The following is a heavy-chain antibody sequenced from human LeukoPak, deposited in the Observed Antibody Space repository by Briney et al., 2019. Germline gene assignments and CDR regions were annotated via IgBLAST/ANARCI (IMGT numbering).Heavy chain of an antibody. D-gene: IGHD1-14*01. CDR1: GYTFRNYY. CDR2: ISGYNYNT. Sequence: GASVKVSCKASGYTFRNYYITWVRQAPGQGLEWMGWISGYNYNTDYAQNLKGRVTMTTDTSTSTAYMELRSLTSDDTAVYYCAREETTVWPPYPCYWGQGTLVTVSS. CDR3: AREETTVWPPYPCY. V-gene: IGHV1-18*04. J-gene: IGHJ4*02.